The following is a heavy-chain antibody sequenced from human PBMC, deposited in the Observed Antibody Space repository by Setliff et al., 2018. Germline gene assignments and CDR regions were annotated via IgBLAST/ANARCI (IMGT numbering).Heavy chain of an antibody. V-gene: IGHV3-53*01. CDR1: GFTAGGNY. Sequence: RLSCAASGFTAGGNYMNWVRQAPGKGLEWVSVIHPAGTTFYADSVKGRFTISRDSSKNTVYLQMNTLRAEDTAIYYCARGGVFGSSYLDFWGRGTQVTVSS. CDR3: ARGGVFGSSYLDF. D-gene: IGHD3-10*02. CDR2: IHPAGTT. J-gene: IGHJ2*01.